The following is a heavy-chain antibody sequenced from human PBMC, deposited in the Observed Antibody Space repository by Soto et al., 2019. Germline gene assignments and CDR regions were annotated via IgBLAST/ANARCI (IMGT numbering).Heavy chain of an antibody. CDR2: TYFRSKWYN. D-gene: IGHD5-12*01. Sequence: SQTLSLTCAISGDSVSSNTASWNWIRQCPSRGLEWLGRTYFRSKWYNDYAVSVKSRIVINPDTSNNQFSLQLNSVTPEDTAVYFCAKGDNLGPKTGYAFDPWGQGIMVTVSS. J-gene: IGHJ5*02. CDR1: GDSVSSNTAS. CDR3: AKGDNLGPKTGYAFDP. V-gene: IGHV6-1*01.